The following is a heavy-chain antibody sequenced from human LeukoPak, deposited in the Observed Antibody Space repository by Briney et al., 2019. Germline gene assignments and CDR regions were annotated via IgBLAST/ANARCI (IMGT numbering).Heavy chain of an antibody. V-gene: IGHV4-4*07. CDR2: IYSSGST. Sequence: PSETLSLTCTVSGGSINGHYWSWIRQPAGKGLEWIGRIYSSGSTLYNPSLKSRVTMSVDSSKNQFSLNLSSVTAADTAVYYCARDSYQGEENYYAGASGAFDIWGQGTMVTVSS. J-gene: IGHJ3*02. D-gene: IGHD3-10*01. CDR1: GGSINGHY. CDR3: ARDSYQGEENYYAGASGAFDI.